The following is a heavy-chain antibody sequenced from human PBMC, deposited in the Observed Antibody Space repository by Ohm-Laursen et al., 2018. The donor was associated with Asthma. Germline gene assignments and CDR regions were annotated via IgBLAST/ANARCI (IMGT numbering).Heavy chain of an antibody. CDR3: ARIFIPVHNVGSGSYSPDYFDY. V-gene: IGHV2-5*01. J-gene: IGHJ4*02. CDR1: GFSLTSHGVA. Sequence: PTQTLTLTCSFSGFSLTSHGVAVGWVRQPPGKALEWLASIYWNDNEQYRPSLKNRLTITKDTSKNQVVLTMTNMDPVDTATYYCARIFIPVHNVGSGSYSPDYFDYWGQGTLVTVSS. D-gene: IGHD3-10*01. CDR2: IYWNDNE.